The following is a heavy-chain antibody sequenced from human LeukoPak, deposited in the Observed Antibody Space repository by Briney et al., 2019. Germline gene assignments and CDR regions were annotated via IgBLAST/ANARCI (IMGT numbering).Heavy chain of an antibody. Sequence: GGPLRLSCAASGFTFDDYAMHWVRQAPGKGLEWVSGISWNSGSIGYADSVKGRFTISRDNAKNSLYLQMNSLRAEDMALYYCAKDLSPMIVVVNDVFDIRGQGTMVTVSS. CDR2: ISWNSGSI. V-gene: IGHV3-9*03. CDR3: AKDLSPMIVVVNDVFDI. CDR1: GFTFDDYA. D-gene: IGHD3-22*01. J-gene: IGHJ3*02.